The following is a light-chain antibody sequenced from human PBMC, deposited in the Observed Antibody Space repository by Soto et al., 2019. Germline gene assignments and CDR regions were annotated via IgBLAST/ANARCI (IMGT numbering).Light chain of an antibody. J-gene: IGKJ4*01. CDR2: GAS. CDR1: QSVSSSY. V-gene: IGKV3-20*01. CDR3: QQYGSPLT. Sequence: EIVLTQSPGTLSLSPGDRATLSCRASQSVSSSYLAWYQQKPGQTPRLLIYGASNRATGIPDRFSGSGSGTDFTLTISRLEPEDFAVYYCQQYGSPLTFGGGTKVDIK.